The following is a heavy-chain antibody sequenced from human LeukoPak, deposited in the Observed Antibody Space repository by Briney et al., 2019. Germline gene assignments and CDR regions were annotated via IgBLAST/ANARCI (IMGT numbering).Heavy chain of an antibody. CDR1: GFTFSSYE. CDR2: ISSSGSTI. D-gene: IGHD6-13*01. V-gene: IGHV3-48*03. CDR3: ARGYSSSLTRWFDP. J-gene: IGHJ5*02. Sequence: GGSQRLSCAASGFTFSSYEMNWVRQAPGKGLEWVSYISSSGSTIYYADSVKGRFTISRDNAKNSLYLQMNSLRAEDTAVYYCARGYSSSLTRWFDPWGQGTLVTVSS.